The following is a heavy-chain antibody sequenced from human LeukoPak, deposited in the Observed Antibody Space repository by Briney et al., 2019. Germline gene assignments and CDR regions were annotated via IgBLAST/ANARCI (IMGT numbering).Heavy chain of an antibody. J-gene: IGHJ5*02. CDR3: AREWGTGFDP. CDR1: GFTFSSYA. Sequence: PGGSLRLSCAASGFTFSSYAMHWVRQAPGKGLEWVAVISYDGSNKYYADSVKGRFTISRDNPKNTLYLQMNSLRAEDTAVYYCAREWGTGFDPWGQGTLVTVSS. D-gene: IGHD1-1*01. CDR2: ISYDGSNK. V-gene: IGHV3-30-3*01.